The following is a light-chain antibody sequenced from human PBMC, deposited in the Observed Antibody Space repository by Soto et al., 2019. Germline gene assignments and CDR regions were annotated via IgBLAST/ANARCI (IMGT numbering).Light chain of an antibody. J-gene: IGLJ2*01. CDR2: DVS. Sequence: QSALTHPRSVSGSPGQSVTISCTGTSSDVGGYNYVSWYQQHPGKAPKLMIYDVSKRPSGVPDRFSGSKSGNTASLTISGLEAEDEADYYCCSYAGMFVVFGGGTALTVL. V-gene: IGLV2-11*01. CDR3: CSYAGMFVV. CDR1: SSDVGGYNY.